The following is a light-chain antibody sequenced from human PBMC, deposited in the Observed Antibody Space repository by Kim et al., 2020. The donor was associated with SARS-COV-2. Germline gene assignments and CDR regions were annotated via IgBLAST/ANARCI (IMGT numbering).Light chain of an antibody. Sequence: SPGERATLSCRASQTIATHLAWYQQKPGQAPRLLIYDAFNRATGIPDRFRGSGSGTDFTLTINSLEPEDFAVYYCQHRSTWPPWTFGQGTKVEFK. CDR3: QHRSTWPPWT. V-gene: IGKV3-11*01. J-gene: IGKJ1*01. CDR1: QTIATH. CDR2: DAF.